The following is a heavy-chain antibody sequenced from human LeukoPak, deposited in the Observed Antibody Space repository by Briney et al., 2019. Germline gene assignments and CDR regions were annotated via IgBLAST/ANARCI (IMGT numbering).Heavy chain of an antibody. CDR3: ARSFVVSRAFDI. V-gene: IGHV4-4*09. J-gene: IGHJ3*02. D-gene: IGHD2-15*01. CDR2: IYTSGST. Sequence: SETLSLTCTVSGGSISSYYWSWIRQPPGKGLEWIGYIYTSGSTNYNPSLKSRVTISVDTSKNQFSLKLSSVTAADTAVYYCARSFVVSRAFDIWGQGTMVTVSS. CDR1: GGSISSYY.